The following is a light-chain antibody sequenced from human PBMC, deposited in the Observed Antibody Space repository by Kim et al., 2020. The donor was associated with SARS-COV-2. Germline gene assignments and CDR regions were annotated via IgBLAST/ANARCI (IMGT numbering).Light chain of an antibody. CDR2: GKN. V-gene: IGLV3-19*01. J-gene: IGLJ2*01. Sequence: RSYYASWYQQKPGQAPVLVIYGKNNRPSGIPDRFSGSSSGNTASLTITGAQAEDEADYYCNSRDSSDVVFGGGTQLTVL. CDR1: RSYY. CDR3: NSRDSSDVV.